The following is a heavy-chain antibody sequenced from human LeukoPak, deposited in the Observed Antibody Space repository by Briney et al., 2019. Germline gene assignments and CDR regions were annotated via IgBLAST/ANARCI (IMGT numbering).Heavy chain of an antibody. Sequence: GGSLRLSCAASGFTFSSHSMNWVRQAPGKGLEWVAVISYDGNNKYYADSVEGRFTISRDNSKNTLYLQMNSLRAEDTAVYYCAKESWGSGWYFDLWGRGTLVTVSS. CDR3: AKESWGSGWYFDL. D-gene: IGHD7-27*01. V-gene: IGHV3-30*18. CDR1: GFTFSSHS. J-gene: IGHJ2*01. CDR2: ISYDGNNK.